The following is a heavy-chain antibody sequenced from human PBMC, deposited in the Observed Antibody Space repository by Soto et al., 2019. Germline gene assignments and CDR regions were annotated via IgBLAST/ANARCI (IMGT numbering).Heavy chain of an antibody. D-gene: IGHD3-10*01. CDR3: ANGRATYGLLTHDY. V-gene: IGHV3-23*01. CDR2: LTGSSSNI. Sequence: WGVLRLSCAASGFSFRNYAMSWVRQAPGKGLEWISTLTGSSSNIYYADSVKGRFAISRDNSRNTLYLQMNSLTAEDTAVYYCANGRATYGLLTHDYWGQGTLVTVSS. CDR1: GFSFRNYA. J-gene: IGHJ4*02.